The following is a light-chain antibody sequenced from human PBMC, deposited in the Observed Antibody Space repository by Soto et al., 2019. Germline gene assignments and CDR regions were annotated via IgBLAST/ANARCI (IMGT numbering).Light chain of an antibody. J-gene: IGLJ1*01. CDR2: GVT. CDR3: SSYVTSSTLGE. V-gene: IGLV2-14*01. CDR1: SSDIGGYNY. Sequence: QSVPTQPASVSGSPGQSITISCTGRSSDIGGYNYVSWYHQHPGKAPTLLMYGVTPRPSGVSKLLSGSKSGNTASLTISALQAADETYYYCSSYVTSSTLGEFGTGTKVT.